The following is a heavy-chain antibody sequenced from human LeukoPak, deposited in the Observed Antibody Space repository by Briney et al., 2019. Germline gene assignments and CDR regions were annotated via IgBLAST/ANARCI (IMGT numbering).Heavy chain of an antibody. Sequence: SGTLSLTCAVYGGSFSGYYWSWIRQPPGKGLEWIGEINHSGSTNYNPSLKSRVTISVDTSKNQFSLKLSSVTAADTAVYYCARGRRYQLLYGAWFDPWGQGTLVTVSS. CDR2: INHSGST. V-gene: IGHV4-34*01. D-gene: IGHD2-2*02. CDR1: GGSFSGYY. CDR3: ARGRRYQLLYGAWFDP. J-gene: IGHJ5*02.